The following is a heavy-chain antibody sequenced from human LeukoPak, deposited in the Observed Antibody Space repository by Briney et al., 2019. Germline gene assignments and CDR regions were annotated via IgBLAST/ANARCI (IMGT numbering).Heavy chain of an antibody. J-gene: IGHJ3*02. Sequence: ASVKVSCKASGYTFTGYYMHWVRQAPGQGLEWMGWIRVYNGDTNYAQKLQDRVTMTTDTSTATAYMELRSLRSDDTAVYYCARESGRQGDFDIWGQGTVVTVSS. D-gene: IGHD3-16*01. V-gene: IGHV1-18*04. CDR2: IRVYNGDT. CDR3: ARESGRQGDFDI. CDR1: GYTFTGYY.